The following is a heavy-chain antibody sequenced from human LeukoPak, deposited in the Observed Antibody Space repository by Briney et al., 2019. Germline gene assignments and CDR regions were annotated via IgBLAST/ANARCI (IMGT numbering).Heavy chain of an antibody. CDR3: AKDGGMVAWEGATGWGYYFDY. J-gene: IGHJ4*02. Sequence: PGGSLRLSCAASGFTFSSYGMSWVRQAPGKGLEWVSAISGSGGSTYYADSVKGRFTISRDNSKNTLYLQMNSLRAEDTAVYYCAKDGGMVAWEGATGWGYYFDYWGQGTLVTVSS. V-gene: IGHV3-23*01. CDR1: GFTFSSYG. CDR2: ISGSGGST. D-gene: IGHD1-26*01.